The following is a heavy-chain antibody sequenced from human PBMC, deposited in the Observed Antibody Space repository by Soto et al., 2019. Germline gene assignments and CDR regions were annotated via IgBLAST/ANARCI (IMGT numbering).Heavy chain of an antibody. Sequence: ASVKVSCKASGYTFTSYDINWVRQATGQGLEWMGWMNPNSGNTGYAQKFQGRVTMTRNTSISTAYMELSSLRSEDTAVYYCARARSSWYYYYYYYMDVWGKGTTVTVSS. CDR2: MNPNSGNT. D-gene: IGHD6-13*01. J-gene: IGHJ6*03. CDR3: ARARSSWYYYYYYYMDV. CDR1: GYTFTSYD. V-gene: IGHV1-8*01.